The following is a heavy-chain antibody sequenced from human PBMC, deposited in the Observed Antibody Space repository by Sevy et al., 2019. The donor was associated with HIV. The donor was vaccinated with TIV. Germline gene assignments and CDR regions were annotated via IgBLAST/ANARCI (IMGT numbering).Heavy chain of an antibody. CDR3: ASCPYYYDSSGYFDQ. V-gene: IGHV3-33*08. CDR2: IWYDGNNT. Sequence: GGSLRLSCAASGFTFSDYGMHWVRQAPGKGLEWVALIWYDGNNTSYADSVKGRFTISRDNSKNTLYLQMNSLRAEDTAEYYCASCPYYYDSSGYFDQWGQGTLVTVSS. CDR1: GFTFSDYG. D-gene: IGHD3-22*01. J-gene: IGHJ4*02.